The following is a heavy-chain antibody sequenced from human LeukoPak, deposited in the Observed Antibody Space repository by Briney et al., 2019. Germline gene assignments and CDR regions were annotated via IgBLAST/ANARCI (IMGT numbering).Heavy chain of an antibody. CDR3: ARLHRDAYNFL. D-gene: IGHD5-24*01. Sequence: GTSLRLSCAASGFSVTNYGMHWVRLAPGKGLEWVAVLWDNGSNTNYTDSVKGRFTISRDNSKNTLHLQMNSLRVEDTGVYYCARLHRDAYNFLWGQGTLVTVSS. V-gene: IGHV3-33*01. CDR2: LWDNGSNT. J-gene: IGHJ4*02. CDR1: GFSVTNYG.